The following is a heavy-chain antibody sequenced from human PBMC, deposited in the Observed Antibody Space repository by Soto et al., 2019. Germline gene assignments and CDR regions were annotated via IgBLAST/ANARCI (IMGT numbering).Heavy chain of an antibody. D-gene: IGHD2-2*01. CDR2: IYYTGKT. Sequence: LSVTWSFSLDYLHVGGYYSTWIRQRPGKGLEWMGYIYYTGKTYYNPCLESRLTMSVDSSKNQFSLRLTSVTAADTAVYFCGRDLTSNANCIDPWGQGTMVTVSS. J-gene: IGHJ5*02. V-gene: IGHV4-30-4*01. CDR3: GRDLTSNANCIDP. CDR1: LDYLHVGGYY.